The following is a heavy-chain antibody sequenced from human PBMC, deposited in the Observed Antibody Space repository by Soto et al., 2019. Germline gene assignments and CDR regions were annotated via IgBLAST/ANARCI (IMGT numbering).Heavy chain of an antibody. D-gene: IGHD6-19*01. CDR1: GFTFSSYG. V-gene: IGHV3-30*03. Sequence: GGSLRLSWAASGFTFSSYGMHWVRQAPGKGLEWVAVISYDGSNKYYADTVKGRFTISRDNSKNTLYLQMNSLRAEDTAVYYCASWLKTSGWYVLLEGSFDYWGQGTLVTVSS. CDR3: ASWLKTSGWYVLLEGSFDY. CDR2: ISYDGSNK. J-gene: IGHJ4*02.